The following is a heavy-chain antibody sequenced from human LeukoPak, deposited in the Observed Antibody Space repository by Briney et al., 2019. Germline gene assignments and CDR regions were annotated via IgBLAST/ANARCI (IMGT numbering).Heavy chain of an antibody. CDR2: INPNSGGA. CDR1: GYSFLGYY. V-gene: IGHV1-2*02. D-gene: IGHD7-27*01. Sequence: ASVTVSCMASGYSFLGYYIHWVRQAPGPGLESMGWINPNSGGANYAQKFQGRVTMTRDTSISTVYMELTRLRSDDTAMYYCAKSTNWGSISDGFDIWGQGTMVTVAS. J-gene: IGHJ3*02. CDR3: AKSTNWGSISDGFDI.